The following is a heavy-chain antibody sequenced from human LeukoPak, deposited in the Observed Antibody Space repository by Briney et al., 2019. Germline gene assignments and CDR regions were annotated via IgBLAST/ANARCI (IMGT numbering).Heavy chain of an antibody. Sequence: GGSLRLSCAASGFTFSGYWMSWVRQAPGKGLEWVANIKQDGSEKYYVDSVKGRFTISRDNAKNSLYLQMNSLRAEDTAVYYCARDRDSSGWSNAFDIWGQGTMVTVSS. CDR2: IKQDGSEK. CDR3: ARDRDSSGWSNAFDI. V-gene: IGHV3-7*01. CDR1: GFTFSGYW. D-gene: IGHD6-19*01. J-gene: IGHJ3*02.